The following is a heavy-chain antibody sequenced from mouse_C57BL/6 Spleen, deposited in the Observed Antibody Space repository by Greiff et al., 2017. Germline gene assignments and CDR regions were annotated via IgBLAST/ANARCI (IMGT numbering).Heavy chain of an antibody. V-gene: IGHV5-9-1*02. CDR2: ISSGGDYI. CDR1: GFTFSSYA. Sequence: EVQRVESGEGLVKPGGSLKLSCAASGFTFSSYAMSWVRQTPEKRLEWVAYISSGGDYIYYADTVKGRFTISRDNARNTPYLQMSSLKSEDTAMYYCTREEEELYYAMDYWGQGTSVTVSS. J-gene: IGHJ4*01. D-gene: IGHD4-1*01. CDR3: TREEEELYYAMDY.